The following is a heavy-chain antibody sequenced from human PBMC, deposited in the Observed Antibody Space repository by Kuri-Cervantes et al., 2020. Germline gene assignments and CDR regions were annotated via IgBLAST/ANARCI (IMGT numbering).Heavy chain of an antibody. V-gene: IGHV4-39*01. Sequence: GSLRLSCTVSGGSISSSSYYWGWIRQPPGKGLKWIGSIYYSGSTYYNPSLKSRVTISVDTSKNQFSLKLSSVTAADTAVYYCARGLLVRRRQGMNAFDIWGQGTMVTVSS. J-gene: IGHJ3*02. CDR3: ARGLLVRRRQGMNAFDI. CDR1: GGSISSSSYY. D-gene: IGHD3-10*01. CDR2: IYYSGST.